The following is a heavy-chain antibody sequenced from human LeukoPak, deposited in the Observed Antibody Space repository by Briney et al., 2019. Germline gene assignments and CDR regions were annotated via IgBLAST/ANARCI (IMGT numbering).Heavy chain of an antibody. Sequence: ASVKVSCQASGYTFTGYYMHWVRQAPGQGLEWMGILNPSGGSTSYAQKFQGRVTMTRDTSTSTVYMELSSLRSEDTAVYYCARAPYYYMDVWGKGTTVTLSS. J-gene: IGHJ6*03. V-gene: IGHV1-46*03. CDR1: GYTFTGYY. CDR2: LNPSGGST. CDR3: ARAPYYYMDV.